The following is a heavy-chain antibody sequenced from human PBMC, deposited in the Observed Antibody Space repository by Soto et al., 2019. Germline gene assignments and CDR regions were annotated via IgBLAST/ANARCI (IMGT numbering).Heavy chain of an antibody. CDR1: GCSISSGGYY. CDR3: ARSGYSYGPNPLLY. D-gene: IGHD5-18*01. CDR2: IYYSGST. J-gene: IGHJ4*02. Sequence: PSDPLSLTCTVSGCSISSGGYYRSWIRQHPGKGLEWIGYIYYSGSTYYNPSLRSRVTISVDTSKNQFSLKLSSVTAADTAVYYCARSGYSYGPNPLLYWGQGTLVTVS. V-gene: IGHV4-31*03.